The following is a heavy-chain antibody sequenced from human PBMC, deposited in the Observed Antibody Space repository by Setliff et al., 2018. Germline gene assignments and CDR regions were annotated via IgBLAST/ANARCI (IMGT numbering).Heavy chain of an antibody. CDR3: ARINIYVSSGYYYAPDY. V-gene: IGHV1-18*01. Sequence: ASVKVSCKSSGFTFTDYGITWVRQVPGQGLEWMGWINNYNFNTQYAQKFQGRVTVTTDTSTGTAYMELGSLTSDDTAIYYCARINIYVSSGYYYAPDYWGPGTLVTVSS. CDR2: INNYNFNT. J-gene: IGHJ4*02. CDR1: GFTFTDYG. D-gene: IGHD3-22*01.